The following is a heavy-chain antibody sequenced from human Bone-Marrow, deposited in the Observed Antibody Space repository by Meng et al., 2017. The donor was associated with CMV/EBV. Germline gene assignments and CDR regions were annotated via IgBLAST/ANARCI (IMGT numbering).Heavy chain of an antibody. D-gene: IGHD3-10*01. CDR3: AKDLRRPLWFGFTQTE. CDR1: GFTFSSYA. Sequence: GFTFSSYAMSWVRQAPGKGLEWVSAISGSGGSTYYADSVKGRFTISRDNSKNTLYLQMNSLRAEDTAVYYCAKDLRRPLWFGFTQTEGGQGTLVTVSS. CDR2: ISGSGGST. V-gene: IGHV3-23*01. J-gene: IGHJ4*02.